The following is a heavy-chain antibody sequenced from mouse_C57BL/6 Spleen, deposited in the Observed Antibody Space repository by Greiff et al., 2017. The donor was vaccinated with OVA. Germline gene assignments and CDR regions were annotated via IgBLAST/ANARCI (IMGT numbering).Heavy chain of an antibody. Sequence: EVKLMESGGGLVKPGGSLKLSCAASGFTFSDYGMHWVRQAPEKGLEWVAYISSGSSTIYYADTVKGRFTISRDNAKNTLFLQMTSLRSEDTAMYYCARQRDYYGSSYWGQGTTLTVSS. V-gene: IGHV5-17*01. CDR2: ISSGSSTI. CDR3: ARQRDYYGSSY. J-gene: IGHJ2*01. D-gene: IGHD1-1*01. CDR1: GFTFSDYG.